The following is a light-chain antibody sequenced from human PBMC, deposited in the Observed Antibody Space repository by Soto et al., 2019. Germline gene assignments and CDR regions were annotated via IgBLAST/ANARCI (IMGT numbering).Light chain of an antibody. Sequence: VMTQSPVTLSVSPGERVTLSCRASQSVSSNFAWYQQKPGQPPRLLIYGASTRATGIPARFSGSGSGTEFSLTISSLQSEDVAIYYCQQYNNWPYTLGQGTKLEIQ. CDR2: GAS. CDR3: QQYNNWPYT. J-gene: IGKJ2*01. V-gene: IGKV3-15*01. CDR1: QSVSSN.